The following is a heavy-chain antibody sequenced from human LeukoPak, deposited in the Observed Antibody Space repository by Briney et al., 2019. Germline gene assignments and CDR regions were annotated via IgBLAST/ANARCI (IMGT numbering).Heavy chain of an antibody. Sequence: KPSETRSLTCVVSGESFSAYYWTWIRQPPGKGPEWIGEITHSGGTIYNPSLKSRLSISRDTSKNLLSLKLRSVTAADTAVYYCARGPWGGVRVSFVYLDYSGPGALVTVSS. D-gene: IGHD3-10*01. V-gene: IGHV4-34*01. CDR3: ARGPWGGVRVSFVYLDY. CDR1: GESFSAYY. J-gene: IGHJ4*02. CDR2: ITHSGGT.